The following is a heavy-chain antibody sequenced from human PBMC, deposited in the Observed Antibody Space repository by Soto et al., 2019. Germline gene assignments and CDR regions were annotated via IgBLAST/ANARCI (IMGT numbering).Heavy chain of an antibody. D-gene: IGHD1-26*01. V-gene: IGHV4-39*02. J-gene: IGHJ3*02. CDR2: IYYSGST. Sequence: SETLSLTCTVSGGSISSSSYYWGWIRQPPGKGLEWIGSIYYSGSTYYNPSLKSRITINPDTSKNQFSLQLNSVTPEDTAVYYCARDYLLRKWELLPEGGTDAFDIWGQGTMVTVSS. CDR1: GGSISSSSYY. CDR3: ARDYLLRKWELLPEGGTDAFDI.